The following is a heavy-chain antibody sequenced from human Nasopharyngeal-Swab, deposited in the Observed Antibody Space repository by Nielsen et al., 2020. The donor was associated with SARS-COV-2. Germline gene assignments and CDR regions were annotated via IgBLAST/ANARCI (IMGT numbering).Heavy chain of an antibody. CDR3: ARGHRSISMIVVVIATAHFYFDS. CDR2: INHSGTT. D-gene: IGHD3-22*01. CDR1: GGSFSGYY. Sequence: GSLRLSCAVYGGSFSGYYWSWIRQPPGKGLEWIGEINHSGTTSYNPSLKSRVTISSDTSKNQFSLKLSSVTAADTAVYYCARGHRSISMIVVVIATAHFYFDSWGRGTLVTVT. J-gene: IGHJ4*02. V-gene: IGHV4-34*01.